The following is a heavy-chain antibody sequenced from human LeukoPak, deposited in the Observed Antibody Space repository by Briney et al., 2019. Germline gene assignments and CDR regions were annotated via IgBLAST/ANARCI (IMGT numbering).Heavy chain of an antibody. J-gene: IGHJ6*02. CDR3: ARDSIVVVITDYYYYGMDV. Sequence: ASVKVSCKPSGYTFTSFPINWVRQAPGQGLEWMGGVIPIFGTANYAQKFQGRVTITADESTSTAYMELSSLRSEDTAVYYCARDSIVVVITDYYYYGMDVWGQGTTVTVSS. D-gene: IGHD3-22*01. CDR2: VIPIFGTA. CDR1: GYTFTSFP. V-gene: IGHV1-69*13.